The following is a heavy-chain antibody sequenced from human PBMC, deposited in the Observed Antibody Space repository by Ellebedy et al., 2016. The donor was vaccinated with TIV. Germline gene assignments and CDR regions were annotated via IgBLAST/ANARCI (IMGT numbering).Heavy chain of an antibody. D-gene: IGHD6-13*01. CDR2: INSSSSYI. CDR3: ASSSRAHYYYYYYMDV. V-gene: IGHV3-21*01. J-gene: IGHJ6*03. Sequence: GGSLRLSCTASGFTFGDAWMTWVRQAPGKGLEWVSSINSSSSYIYYADSVKGRFTISRDNAKNSLYLQMNSLRAEDTAVYYCASSSRAHYYYYYYMDVWGKGTTVTVSS. CDR1: GFTFGDAW.